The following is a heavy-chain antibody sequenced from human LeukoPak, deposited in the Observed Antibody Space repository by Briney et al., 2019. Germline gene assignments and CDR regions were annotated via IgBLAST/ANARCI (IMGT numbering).Heavy chain of an antibody. CDR1: GGSISSYY. Sequence: PSETLSLTCTVSGGSISSYYWSWIRQPPGKGLEWIGYIYYSGSTNYNPSLKSRVTISVDTSKNQFSLKLSSVTAADTAVYYCARVGYDKTIDYWGQGTLVTVSS. J-gene: IGHJ4*02. CDR3: ARVGYDKTIDY. D-gene: IGHD2-2*01. V-gene: IGHV4-59*01. CDR2: IYYSGST.